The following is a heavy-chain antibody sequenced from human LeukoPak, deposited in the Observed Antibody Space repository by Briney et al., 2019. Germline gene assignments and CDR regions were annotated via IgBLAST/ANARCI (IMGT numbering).Heavy chain of an antibody. J-gene: IGHJ6*03. Sequence: VASVKVSCKASGYTFTSYDINWVRQATGQGLEWMGWMNPNSGNTGYAQKFQGRVTITRNTSISTAYMELSSLRSEDTAVYYCAGGPISSWYYYYYMDVWGKGTTVTVSS. CDR1: GYTFTSYD. CDR2: MNPNSGNT. CDR3: AGGPISSWYYYYYMDV. V-gene: IGHV1-8*03. D-gene: IGHD6-13*01.